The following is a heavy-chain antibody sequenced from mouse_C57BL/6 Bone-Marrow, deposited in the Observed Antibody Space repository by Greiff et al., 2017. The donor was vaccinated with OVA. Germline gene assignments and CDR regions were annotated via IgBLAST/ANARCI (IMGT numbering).Heavy chain of an antibody. CDR1: GFTFSDYG. V-gene: IGHV5-17*01. J-gene: IGHJ1*03. CDR2: ISSASSTI. CDR3: ARINYWYFDV. Sequence: EVQGVESGGGLVKPGGSLKLSCAASGFTFSDYGMHWVRQAPEKGLEWVAYISSASSTIYYADTVKGRFTISRDNAKNTLFLQMTSLRSEDTAMYYCARINYWYFDVWGTGTTVTVSS.